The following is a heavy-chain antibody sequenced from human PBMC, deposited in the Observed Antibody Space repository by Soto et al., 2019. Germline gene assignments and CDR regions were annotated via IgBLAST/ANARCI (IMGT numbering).Heavy chain of an antibody. D-gene: IGHD4-4*01. CDR2: ISYDGSNK. V-gene: IGHV3-30*18. CDR3: AKINSEIDY. Sequence: GGSLRLSCAASGFTFSSYGVHWVRQAPGEGLEWVAVISYDGSNKYYADSVKGRFTISRDNSKNTLYLQMNSLRAEDTAVYYCAKINSEIDYWGQGTLVTVSS. J-gene: IGHJ4*02. CDR1: GFTFSSYG.